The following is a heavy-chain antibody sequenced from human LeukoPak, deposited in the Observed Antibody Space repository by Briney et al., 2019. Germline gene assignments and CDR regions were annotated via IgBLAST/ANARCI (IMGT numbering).Heavy chain of an antibody. CDR3: AKGPPFDP. D-gene: IGHD1-14*01. J-gene: IGHJ5*02. CDR1: GFTFNNYG. V-gene: IGHV3-23*01. Sequence: PGGSLRLSCAASGFTFNNYGMSWVRQAPGKGLEWVSAITGSGDRTYYADSVKGRFTISRDNSKNTLYLQMNSLRAEDTAVYYCAKGPPFDPWGQGTLVTVSS. CDR2: ITGSGDRT.